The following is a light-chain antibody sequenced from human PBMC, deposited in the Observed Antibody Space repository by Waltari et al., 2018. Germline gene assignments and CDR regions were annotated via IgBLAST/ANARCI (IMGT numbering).Light chain of an antibody. V-gene: IGKV1-39*01. J-gene: IGKJ1*01. CDR3: QQSYSTPWT. Sequence: DIQMTQSPSSLSASVGDRVTITCRASKSISSYLNGYQQKPGNAPKLLIYAASSLQSGVPSRFSGSGSGTDFTLTISSLQPEDFATYYCQQSYSTPWTFGQGTKVEIK. CDR1: KSISSY. CDR2: AAS.